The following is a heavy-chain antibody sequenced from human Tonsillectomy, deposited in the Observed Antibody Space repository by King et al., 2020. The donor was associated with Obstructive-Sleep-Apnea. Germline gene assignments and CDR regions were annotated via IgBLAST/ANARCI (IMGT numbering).Heavy chain of an antibody. CDR3: ARAGLLWFGEFLDYYYYGMDV. V-gene: IGHV4-4*07. Sequence: VQLQESGPGLVKPSETLSLTCTVSGGSISSYYWSWSRQPAGKGLEWIVRIYTSGSTNYNPSLKSRVTMSVDTSTNQFSLKLSSGTAADTPVYYCARAGLLWFGEFLDYYYYGMDVWGQGTTVTVSS. CDR2: IYTSGST. CDR1: GGSISSYY. J-gene: IGHJ6*02. D-gene: IGHD3-10*01.